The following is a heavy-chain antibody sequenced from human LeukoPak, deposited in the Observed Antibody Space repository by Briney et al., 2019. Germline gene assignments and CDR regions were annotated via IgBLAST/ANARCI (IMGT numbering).Heavy chain of an antibody. D-gene: IGHD3-10*01. CDR2: IYYSGST. J-gene: IGHJ3*02. V-gene: IGHV4-31*03. CDR1: GGSISSGGYY. Sequence: SETLSLTCTVSGGSISSGGYYWSWIRQHPGKGLEWIGYIYYSGSTYYNPSLKSRVTISVDTSKNQFSLKLSSVLAADTAVYYCARGSLWFGEGGDAFDIWGQGTMVTVSS. CDR3: ARGSLWFGEGGDAFDI.